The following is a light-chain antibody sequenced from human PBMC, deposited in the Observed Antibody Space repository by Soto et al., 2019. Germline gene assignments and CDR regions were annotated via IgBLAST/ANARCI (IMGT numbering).Light chain of an antibody. Sequence: EIVMTQSPATLYVSPGARATLSCRASQSVSSNLAGYQQKPGQAPRLLIYGASTRATGIPARFSGSGSGTEFTLTIGSLQSEDFAVYYCQQYNNWWTFGQGTKVEIK. CDR1: QSVSSN. V-gene: IGKV3-15*01. CDR2: GAS. CDR3: QQYNNWWT. J-gene: IGKJ1*01.